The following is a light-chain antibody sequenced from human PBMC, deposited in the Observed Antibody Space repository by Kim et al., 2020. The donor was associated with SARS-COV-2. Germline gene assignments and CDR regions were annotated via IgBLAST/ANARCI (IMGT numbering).Light chain of an antibody. Sequence: VCPGERATLTCRASQSVDSYLAWYQQKPGQAPRLIIYDASNRATGIPARFSGSGSGTDFSLTVSSLEPEDFAIYYCQQRHEWPSTFGQGTRLEIK. CDR3: QQRHEWPST. V-gene: IGKV3-11*01. J-gene: IGKJ5*01. CDR2: DAS. CDR1: QSVDSY.